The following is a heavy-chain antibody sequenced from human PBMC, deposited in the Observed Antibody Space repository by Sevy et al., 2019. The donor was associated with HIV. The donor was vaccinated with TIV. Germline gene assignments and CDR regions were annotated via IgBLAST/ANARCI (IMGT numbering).Heavy chain of an antibody. CDR2: IKSKTDGGTT. D-gene: IGHD2-8*02. Sequence: GGSLRLSCAASGFTFSNAWMSWVRQAPGKGLEWVGRIKSKTDGGTTDYVAPVEGRFTISRDDSKNTLFLQMNSLKTEDTAVYYCSTDPIIVLLVTDGMDVWGQGTTVTVSS. CDR1: GFTFSNAW. J-gene: IGHJ6*02. CDR3: STDPIIVLLVTDGMDV. V-gene: IGHV3-15*01.